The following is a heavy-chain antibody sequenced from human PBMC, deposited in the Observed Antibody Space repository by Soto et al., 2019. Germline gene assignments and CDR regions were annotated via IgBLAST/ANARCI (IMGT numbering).Heavy chain of an antibody. CDR3: ARGHSTDCSNGVCSFFYNHEMDV. J-gene: IGHJ6*02. V-gene: IGHV1-2*04. Sequence: ASVKVSCKASGYSFTDYHIHWVRQAPGQGLEWLGRINPKSGGTSAAQKFQGWVTMTRDRSISTVYMELTRLRSDDTAVYFCARGHSTDCSNGVCSFFYNHEMDVWGQGTTVTVSS. CDR1: GYSFTDYH. D-gene: IGHD2-8*01. CDR2: INPKSGGT.